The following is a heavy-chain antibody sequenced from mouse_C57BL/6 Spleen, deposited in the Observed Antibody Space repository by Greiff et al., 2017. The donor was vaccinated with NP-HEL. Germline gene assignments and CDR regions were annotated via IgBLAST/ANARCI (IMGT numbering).Heavy chain of an antibody. J-gene: IGHJ1*03. CDR2: IDPETGGT. CDR1: GYTFTDYE. Sequence: QVQLQQSGAELVRPGASVTLSCKASGYTFTDYEMHWVKQTPVHGLEWIGAIDPETGGTAYNQKFKGKAILTADKSSSTAYMELRSLTSEDSAVYYCTRQLGYYGSSYGYFDVWGTGTTVTVSS. D-gene: IGHD1-1*01. V-gene: IGHV1-15*01. CDR3: TRQLGYYGSSYGYFDV.